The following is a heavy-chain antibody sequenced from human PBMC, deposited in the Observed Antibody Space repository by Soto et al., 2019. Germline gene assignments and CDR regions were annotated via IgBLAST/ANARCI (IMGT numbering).Heavy chain of an antibody. D-gene: IGHD2-2*01. CDR2: VYHSGNT. CDR3: ARVSYCSTTSCYSGDSYYFDY. J-gene: IGHJ4*02. CDR1: GYSISSGYY. V-gene: IGHV4-38-2*01. Sequence: NPSETLSLTCAVSGYSISSGYYWGWIRQPPGKGLEWIGSVYHSGNTFYNPSLKSRVTISIDTSRNQFSLKLSSVTAADTAIFYCARVSYCSTTSCYSGDSYYFDYWGRGTLVTVSS.